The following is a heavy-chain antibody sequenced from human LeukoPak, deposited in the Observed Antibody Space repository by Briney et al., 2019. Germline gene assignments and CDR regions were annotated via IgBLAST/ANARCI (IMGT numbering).Heavy chain of an antibody. J-gene: IGHJ3*01. CDR2: INHSGCT. V-gene: IGHV4-34*01. D-gene: IGHD1-14*01. Sequence: SETLSLTCAVYGGSFSGYYWSWIRQPPGKGLEWIGEINHSGCTNYNPSLKYQVTISVDTSKNQLALKLSSVTASETAVYYCARGLITPWTWGQRTMVTVSS. CDR3: ARGLITPWT. CDR1: GGSFSGYY.